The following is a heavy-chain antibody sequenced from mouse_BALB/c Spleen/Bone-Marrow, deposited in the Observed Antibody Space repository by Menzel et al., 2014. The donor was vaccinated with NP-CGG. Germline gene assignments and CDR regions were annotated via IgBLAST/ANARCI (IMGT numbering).Heavy chain of an antibody. D-gene: IGHD2-14*01. V-gene: IGHV5-17*02. Sequence: EVNVVESGGGLVQPGGSRKLSCAASGSTFSSFGMHWVRQAPEKGLEWVAYISSGSSTIYYADTVKGRFTISRDNPKNTLFLQMTSLRSEDTAMYYCARDVPLYDVGYFDYWGQGTTLTVSS. J-gene: IGHJ2*01. CDR1: GSTFSSFG. CDR2: ISSGSSTI. CDR3: ARDVPLYDVGYFDY.